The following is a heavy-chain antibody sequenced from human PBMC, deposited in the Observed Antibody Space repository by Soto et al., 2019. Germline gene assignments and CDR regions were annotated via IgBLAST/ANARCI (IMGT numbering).Heavy chain of an antibody. CDR2: IYYSGST. Sequence: SETLSLTCTVSGGSISSYYWSWIRQPPGKGLEWIGYIYYSGSTNYNPSLKSRVTISVDTSENQFSLKLSSVTAADTAVYYCARDSSGWSMDGGYFDYWGQGTLVTVSS. V-gene: IGHV4-59*01. CDR1: GGSISSYY. CDR3: ARDSSGWSMDGGYFDY. J-gene: IGHJ4*02. D-gene: IGHD6-19*01.